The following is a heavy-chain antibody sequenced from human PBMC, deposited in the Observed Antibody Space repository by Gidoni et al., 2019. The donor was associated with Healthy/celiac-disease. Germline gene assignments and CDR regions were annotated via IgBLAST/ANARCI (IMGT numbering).Heavy chain of an antibody. J-gene: IGHJ5*02. CDR3: AREDIVVVPAAKVLKNWFDP. CDR1: GGSLSRSSYY. Sequence: PGLVKPSETLSLTCTVSGGSLSRSSYYWGWLRQPPGKGLELIGSIYYSGSTYYNPSLKSRVTISVDTSKNQFSLKLSSVTAADTAVYYCAREDIVVVPAAKVLKNWFDPWGQGTLVTVSS. CDR2: IYYSGST. V-gene: IGHV4-39*07. D-gene: IGHD2-2*01.